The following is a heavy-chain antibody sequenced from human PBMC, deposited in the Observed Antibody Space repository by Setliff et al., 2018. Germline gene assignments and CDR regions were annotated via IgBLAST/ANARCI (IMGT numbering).Heavy chain of an antibody. Sequence: SETLSLTCTVSGDPIINYYWSWIRQPPGKGLEWIGDIYSSGNTNYNPSLKSRVTISVDTSKNQFSLNLTSVTAADTAVYYCAPRRGPFQHWGQGTLVTVSS. CDR3: APRRGPFQH. J-gene: IGHJ1*01. CDR1: GDPIINYY. CDR2: IYSSGNT. V-gene: IGHV4-4*09.